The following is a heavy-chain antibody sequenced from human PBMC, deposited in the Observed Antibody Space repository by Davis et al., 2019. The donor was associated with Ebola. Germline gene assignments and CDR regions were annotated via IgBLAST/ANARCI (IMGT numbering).Heavy chain of an antibody. CDR2: IVVGSGNT. V-gene: IGHV1-58*01. J-gene: IGHJ4*02. CDR1: GFTFTSSA. CDR3: AAENYYDSSGYTIDY. D-gene: IGHD3-22*01. Sequence: SVKVSCKASGFTFTSSAVQWVRQARGQRLEWIGWIVVGSGNTNYAQKFQERVTITRDMSTSTAYMELSSLRSEDTAVYYCAAENYYDSSGYTIDYWGQGTLVTVSS.